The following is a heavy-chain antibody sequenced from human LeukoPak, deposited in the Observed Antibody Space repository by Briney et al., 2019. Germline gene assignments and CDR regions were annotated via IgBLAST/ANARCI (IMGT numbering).Heavy chain of an antibody. CDR1: GGSISSSSYY. Sequence: SETLSLTCTVSGGSISSSSYYWGWIRQPPGKGLEWIGSIYYSGSTYYNPSLKSRVTISVDTSKNQFSLELSSVTAADTAVYYCARRTPGPLIWYYDFWSGYGMDVWGQGTTVTVSS. CDR2: IYYSGST. V-gene: IGHV4-39*01. CDR3: ARRTPGPLIWYYDFWSGYGMDV. J-gene: IGHJ6*02. D-gene: IGHD3-3*01.